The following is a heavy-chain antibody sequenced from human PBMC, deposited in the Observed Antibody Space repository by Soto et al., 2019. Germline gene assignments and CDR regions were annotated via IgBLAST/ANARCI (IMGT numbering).Heavy chain of an antibody. J-gene: IGHJ4*02. D-gene: IGHD3-22*01. CDR1: GYSFATSG. Sequence: QVKLVQSGTEVKKPGASMKVSCKASGYSFATSGINWVRQAPGQGLEWMGWISAYNGNTNYDQKLQDRIIMTTDTSTSTAYLELRSLRSDDTAVYYCARAGQYYDSSGYADWGQGTLVTVSS. CDR2: ISAYNGNT. CDR3: ARAGQYYDSSGYAD. V-gene: IGHV1-18*01.